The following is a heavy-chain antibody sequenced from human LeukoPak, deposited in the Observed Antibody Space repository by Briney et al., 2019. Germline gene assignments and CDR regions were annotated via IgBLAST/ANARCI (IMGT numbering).Heavy chain of an antibody. Sequence: SVKVSCKASGGTFSSYAISWVRQAPGQGLEWMGGIIPIFGTANYAQKFQGRVTITADESTSTAYMELSSLRFEDTAVYYCARDLGSNYAFDIWGQGTMVTVSS. D-gene: IGHD4-11*01. CDR3: ARDLGSNYAFDI. J-gene: IGHJ3*02. CDR1: GGTFSSYA. V-gene: IGHV1-69*13. CDR2: IIPIFGTA.